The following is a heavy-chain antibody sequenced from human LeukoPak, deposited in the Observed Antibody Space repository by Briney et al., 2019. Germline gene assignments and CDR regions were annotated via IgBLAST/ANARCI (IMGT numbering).Heavy chain of an antibody. CDR3: AKFFTGEYVRAFDV. J-gene: IGHJ3*01. Sequence: GGSLRLSCAASGFTFSSYGMHWVRQAPGKGLEWVAFIRYDGSNKYYADSVKGRFTISRDNSKNTLYLQMNSLRADDTAVYYCAKFFTGEYVRAFDVWGQGTMVTVSS. CDR2: IRYDGSNK. CDR1: GFTFSSYG. D-gene: IGHD3-10*02. V-gene: IGHV3-30*02.